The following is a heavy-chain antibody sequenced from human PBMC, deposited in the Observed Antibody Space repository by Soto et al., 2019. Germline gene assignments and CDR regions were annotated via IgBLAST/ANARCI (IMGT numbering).Heavy chain of an antibody. CDR1: GGSISSGGYY. CDR2: IYYSGST. V-gene: IGHV4-31*03. CDR3: ARGPGIAAAGDY. J-gene: IGHJ4*02. D-gene: IGHD6-13*01. Sequence: QVQLQESGPGLVKPSQTLSLTCTVSGGSISSGGYYWSWIRQHPGKGLEWIGYIYYSGSTYYNPSLKRRGTISVDTSKNQFSLKLGSVAAPDTAVYYCARGPGIAAAGDYWGQGTLVTGSS.